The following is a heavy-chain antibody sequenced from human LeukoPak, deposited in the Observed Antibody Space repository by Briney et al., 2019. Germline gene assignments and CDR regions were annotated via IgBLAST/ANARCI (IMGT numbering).Heavy chain of an antibody. J-gene: IGHJ6*02. V-gene: IGHV1-69*04. D-gene: IGHD5-18*01. CDR1: GGTFSSYA. CDR3: ARRTRGYSYGPYYYGMDV. Sequence: ASVKVSCKASGGTFSSYAIGWVRQAPGQGLEWMGRIIPILGIANYAQKFQGRVTITADKSTSTAYMELSSLRSEDTAVYYCARRTRGYSYGPYYYGMDVWGQGTTVTVSS. CDR2: IIPILGIA.